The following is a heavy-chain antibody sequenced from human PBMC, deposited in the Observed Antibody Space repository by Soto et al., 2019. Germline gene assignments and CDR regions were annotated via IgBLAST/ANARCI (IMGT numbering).Heavy chain of an antibody. CDR2: IYHSGST. D-gene: IGHD6-6*01. J-gene: IGHJ6*02. Sequence: SETLSLACAVSVGSVSSSNWWSWVRQPPGKGLEWIGEIYHSGSTNYNPSLKSRVTISVDKSKNQFSLKLSSVTAADTAVYYCARDRGSSGGYYYYGMDVWGQGTTVTVSS. CDR3: ARDRGSSGGYYYYGMDV. V-gene: IGHV4-4*02. CDR1: VGSVSSSNW.